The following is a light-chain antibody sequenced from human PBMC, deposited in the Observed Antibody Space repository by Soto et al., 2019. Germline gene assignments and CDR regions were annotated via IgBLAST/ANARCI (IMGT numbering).Light chain of an antibody. CDR1: ISNIGAGRD. CDR3: QSYGTSLSGIYV. V-gene: IGLV1-40*01. Sequence: QSVLTQPPSLSGAPGQRVIISCTGSISNIGAGRDVHWYRQFPGEAPKFLISDSNHRPSGVPDRFSVSKSGASASLAITGLRAEDEGDYFCQSYGTSLSGIYVFRTGTKVTVL. J-gene: IGLJ1*01. CDR2: DSN.